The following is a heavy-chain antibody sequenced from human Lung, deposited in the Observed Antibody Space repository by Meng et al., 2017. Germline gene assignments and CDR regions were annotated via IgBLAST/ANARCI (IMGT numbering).Heavy chain of an antibody. J-gene: IGHJ4*02. CDR2: INHGGST. D-gene: IGHD4-11*01. CDR3: ARGPTTMAHDFDY. V-gene: IGHV4-34*01. Sequence: QVQLQQWGAGLLRPSENLSLPCAVYGGSISGSYWSWIRQSPAKGLEWIGKINHGGSTNYNPSLESRVTISVDTPKNNLSLKLSSVTAADSAVYYCARGPTTMAHDFDYWGQGTLVTVSS. CDR1: GGSISGSY.